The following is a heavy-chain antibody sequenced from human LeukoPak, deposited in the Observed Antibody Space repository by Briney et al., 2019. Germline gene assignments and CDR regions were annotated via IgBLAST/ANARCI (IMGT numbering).Heavy chain of an antibody. CDR2: IIPIFGTA. CDR1: GGTFSSYA. CDR3: ARSSDDYVWGSPAYYYYMDV. D-gene: IGHD3-16*01. Sequence: GASVKVSCKASGGTFSSYAISRVRQAPGQGLEWMGGIIPIFGTANYAQKFQGRVTITADESTSTAYMELSSLRSEDTAVYYCARSSDDYVWGSPAYYYYMDVWGKGTTVTISS. J-gene: IGHJ6*03. V-gene: IGHV1-69*01.